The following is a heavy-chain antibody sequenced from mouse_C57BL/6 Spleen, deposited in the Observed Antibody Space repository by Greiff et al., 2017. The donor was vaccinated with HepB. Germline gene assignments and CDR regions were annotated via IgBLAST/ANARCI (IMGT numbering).Heavy chain of an antibody. Sequence: DVMLVESGGGLVKPGGSLKLSCAASGFTFSSYAMSWVRQTPEKRLEWVATISDGGSYTYYPDNVKGRFTISRDNAKNNLYLQMSHLKSEDTAMYYCAREGDGNYWFAYWGQGTLVTVSA. J-gene: IGHJ3*01. CDR1: GFTFSSYA. D-gene: IGHD2-1*01. CDR2: ISDGGSYT. CDR3: AREGDGNYWFAY. V-gene: IGHV5-4*01.